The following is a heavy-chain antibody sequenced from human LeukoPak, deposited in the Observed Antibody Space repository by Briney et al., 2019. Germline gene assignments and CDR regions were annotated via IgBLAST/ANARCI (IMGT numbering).Heavy chain of an antibody. D-gene: IGHD3-16*01. CDR2: INHSGST. J-gene: IGHJ2*01. CDR1: GGSFSGYY. Sequence: SETLSLTCAVYGGSFSGYYWSWIRQPPGKGLEWIGEINHSGSTNYNPSLKSRVTISVDTSKNQFSLKLSSVTAADTAVYYCARDGGTDTHDWYFDLWGRGTQVTVSS. CDR3: ARDGGTDTHDWYFDL. V-gene: IGHV4-34*01.